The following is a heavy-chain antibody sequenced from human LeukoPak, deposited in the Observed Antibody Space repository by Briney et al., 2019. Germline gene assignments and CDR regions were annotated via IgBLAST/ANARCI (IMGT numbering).Heavy chain of an antibody. CDR1: GGSINSYY. CDR2: IYSSGST. J-gene: IGHJ5*02. D-gene: IGHD2-8*01. CDR3: ASSPYCTNGLCYQRNWFDP. Sequence: KPSETLPLTCTVSGGSINSYYWSWIRQPAGKGLEWIGRIYSSGSTNYNPSLKSRVSMSADTSKNQFSLRLSSVTAADTAVYYCASSPYCTNGLCYQRNWFDPWGQGTLVTVSS. V-gene: IGHV4-4*07.